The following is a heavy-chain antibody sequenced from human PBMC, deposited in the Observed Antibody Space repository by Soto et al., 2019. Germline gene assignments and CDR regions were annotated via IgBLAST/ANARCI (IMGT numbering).Heavy chain of an antibody. CDR2: TYYRSKWYN. J-gene: IGHJ5*02. V-gene: IGHV6-1*01. D-gene: IGHD2-15*01. Sequence: SQTLSLTCAISGDSVSSNSAAWNWIRQSPSRGLEWLGRTYYRSKWYNDYAVSVKSRITINPDTSKNQFSLQLNSVTPEDTAVYLCASAYIGCCGGSCYGHWFDPWGQGTLVTVSS. CDR3: ASAYIGCCGGSCYGHWFDP. CDR1: GDSVSSNSAA.